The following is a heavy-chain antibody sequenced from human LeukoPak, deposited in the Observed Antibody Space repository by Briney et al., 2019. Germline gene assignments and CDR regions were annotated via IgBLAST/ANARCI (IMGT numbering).Heavy chain of an antibody. CDR1: GGSISSSSYY. CDR2: IHYSGSP. V-gene: IGHV4-39*01. D-gene: IGHD2-15*01. J-gene: IGHJ4*02. Sequence: SETRSLTCTVAGGSISSSSYYWGWILQPPGHGLDGIESIHYSGSPYSNPSVKSRDAISVDQSKNQLSPKLSSVTPVDTAVHYCARHGMVVAANYWGQGPLVTASS. CDR3: ARHGMVVAANY.